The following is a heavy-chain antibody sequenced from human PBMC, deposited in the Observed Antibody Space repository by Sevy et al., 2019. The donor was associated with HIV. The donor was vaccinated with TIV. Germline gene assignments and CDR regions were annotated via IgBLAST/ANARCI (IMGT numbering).Heavy chain of an antibody. J-gene: IGHJ6*02. CDR1: GGSISSSNYH. Sequence: SETLSLTCSVSGGSISSSNYHWSLIRQHPGKGLDSIGYIYFSGSTYYNPSLASRVTISVDTSENQIYLNLNSVTAADTAVYFCAKAGGALDGGLDVWGPGTTVTVSS. CDR3: AKAGGALDGGLDV. D-gene: IGHD3-10*01. CDR2: IYFSGST. V-gene: IGHV4-31*03.